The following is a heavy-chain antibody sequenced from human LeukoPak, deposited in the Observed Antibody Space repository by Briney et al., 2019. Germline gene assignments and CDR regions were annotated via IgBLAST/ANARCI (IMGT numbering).Heavy chain of an antibody. CDR3: ARQRISNAGAVENDY. CDR2: IYPGDSDT. D-gene: IGHD4-23*01. V-gene: IGHV5-51*01. Sequence: GESLKISCKGSGYNFASSWIAWVRQVPGKGLEWMGIIYPGDSDTRYSPSFQGQVTISADKSISTAYLQWTSLKASDTAMYYCARQRISNAGAVENDYWGQGTLVTVSS. CDR1: GYNFASSW. J-gene: IGHJ4*02.